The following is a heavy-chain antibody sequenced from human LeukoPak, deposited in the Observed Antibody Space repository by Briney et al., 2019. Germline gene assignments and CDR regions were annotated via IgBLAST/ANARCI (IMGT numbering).Heavy chain of an antibody. CDR3: ALRGAYCGGDCYGFDY. CDR2: IDPSNSYT. CDR1: GYSFTNYW. V-gene: IGHV5-10-1*01. Sequence: GESLRISCKGSGYSFTNYWISWVRQMPGKGLEWMGRIDPSNSYTNYSPSFQGHATISADKSISTAYLQWSSLKASDTAVYYCALRGAYCGGDCYGFDYWGQGALVTVSS. D-gene: IGHD2-21*02. J-gene: IGHJ4*02.